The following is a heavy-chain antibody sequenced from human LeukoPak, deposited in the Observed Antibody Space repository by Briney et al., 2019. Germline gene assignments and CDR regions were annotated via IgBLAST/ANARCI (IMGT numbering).Heavy chain of an antibody. Sequence: GGSLRLSCAASGFTFSSNYMSWVRQAPGKGLEWVSVIYSGGSTYYADSVKGRFTISRDNSKNTLYPQMNSLRAEDTAVYYCARDLDGDYGAFAMDVWGKGTTVTVSS. D-gene: IGHD4-17*01. J-gene: IGHJ6*04. V-gene: IGHV3-66*02. CDR1: GFTFSSNY. CDR3: ARDLDGDYGAFAMDV. CDR2: IYSGGST.